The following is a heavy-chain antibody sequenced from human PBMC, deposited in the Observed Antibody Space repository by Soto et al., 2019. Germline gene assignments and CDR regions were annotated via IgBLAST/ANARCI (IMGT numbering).Heavy chain of an antibody. Sequence: QVQLVQSGAEVKKPGSSVKVSFKASGGTFSSYAISWVRQAPGQGLEWMGGIIPIFGTANYAQKFQGRVTITADESTSTAYMELSSLRSEDTAVYYCARGGRVVTPWVARGGMDVWGQGTTVTVSS. CDR3: ARGGRVVTPWVARGGMDV. V-gene: IGHV1-69*01. J-gene: IGHJ6*02. CDR1: GGTFSSYA. D-gene: IGHD2-21*02. CDR2: IIPIFGTA.